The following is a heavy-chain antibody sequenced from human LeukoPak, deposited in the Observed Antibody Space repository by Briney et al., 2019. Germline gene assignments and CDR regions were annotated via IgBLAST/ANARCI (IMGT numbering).Heavy chain of an antibody. CDR1: GYSIISGYS. CDR2: FHYSGST. V-gene: IGHV4-38-2*02. J-gene: IGHJ5*02. Sequence: TLSLTCTVSGYSIISGYSWEWIWQPPGKGLEWIGSFHYSGSTYYNPSLMSRVTISGDTSKNQFSLRLRSVTAADTAVYYCARAYCSSTSCYTEGWFDPWGQGTLVTVSS. D-gene: IGHD2-2*02. CDR3: ARAYCSSTSCYTEGWFDP.